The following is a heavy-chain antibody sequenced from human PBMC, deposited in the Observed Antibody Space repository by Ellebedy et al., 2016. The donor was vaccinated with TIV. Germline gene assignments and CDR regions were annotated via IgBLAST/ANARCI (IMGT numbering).Heavy chain of an antibody. CDR3: GRSGYGSGWSFDY. Sequence: AASVKVSCKTSGYNFTTYGVSWVRQAPGQGLEWMGWISAYNGHTNYAQKFQGRVSMTTDASTYTAYMELGSLRSDDTAVYYCGRSGYGSGWSFDYWGQGTLVTVSS. V-gene: IGHV1-18*01. CDR1: GYNFTTYG. D-gene: IGHD6-19*01. CDR2: ISAYNGHT. J-gene: IGHJ4*02.